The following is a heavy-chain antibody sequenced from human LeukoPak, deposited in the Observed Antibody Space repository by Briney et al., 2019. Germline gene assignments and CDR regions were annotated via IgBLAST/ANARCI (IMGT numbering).Heavy chain of an antibody. CDR2: ISYDGSNK. CDR1: GFTFSTYA. D-gene: IGHD2-2*01. Sequence: GGSLRLSCAASGFTFSTYAMHWVRQAPGKGLEWVAVISYDGSNKYYADSVKGRFTISRDNSKNTLYLQMNSLRAEDTAVYYCARDGYCSSTSCGGVYYYYGMDVWGKGTTVTVSS. J-gene: IGHJ6*04. V-gene: IGHV3-30-3*01. CDR3: ARDGYCSSTSCGGVYYYYGMDV.